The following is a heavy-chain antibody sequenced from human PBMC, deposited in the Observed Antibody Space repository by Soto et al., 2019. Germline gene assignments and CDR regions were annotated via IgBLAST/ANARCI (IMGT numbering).Heavy chain of an antibody. V-gene: IGHV3-23*01. CDR3: ARSGRTFLEWLFDYFDY. J-gene: IGHJ4*02. CDR2: ISGSGGST. CDR1: GFTFSSYA. Sequence: GGSLRLSCAASGFTFSSYAMSWVRQAPGKGLEWVSAISGSGGSTYYADSVKGRFTISRDNSKNTLYLQMNSLRAEDTAVYYCARSGRTFLEWLFDYFDYWGQGTLVTVSS. D-gene: IGHD3-3*02.